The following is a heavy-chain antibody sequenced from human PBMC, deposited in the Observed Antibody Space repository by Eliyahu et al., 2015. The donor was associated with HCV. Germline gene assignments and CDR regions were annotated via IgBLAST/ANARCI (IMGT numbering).Heavy chain of an antibody. CDR3: ARSLFESSGALDV. CDR1: GLTXSDYT. Sequence: GGSLXLSCAASGLTXSDYTMNWVRQTPGKGLEWISNISSSSSFIYYVDSVKGRFTISRDNAKNSLYLQMNSLRGEDTGIYYCARSLFESSGALDVWGQGTMVTVSS. D-gene: IGHD3-22*01. V-gene: IGHV3-48*01. J-gene: IGHJ3*01. CDR2: ISSSSSFI.